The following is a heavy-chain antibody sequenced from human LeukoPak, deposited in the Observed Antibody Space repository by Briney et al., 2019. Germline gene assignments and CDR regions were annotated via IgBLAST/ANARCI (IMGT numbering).Heavy chain of an antibody. CDR1: GFTFSSYE. CDR3: ARDGYHYYGSGTYFGYYYMDV. J-gene: IGHJ6*03. V-gene: IGHV3-48*03. D-gene: IGHD3-10*01. Sequence: GGSLRLSCAASGFTFSSYEMNWVRQAPGKGLEWVSYISGSGSAIYYADSVKGRFTISKDNAKNSLYLQMNSLRAEDTAVYYCARDGYHYYGSGTYFGYYYMDVWGKGTTVTISS. CDR2: ISGSGSAI.